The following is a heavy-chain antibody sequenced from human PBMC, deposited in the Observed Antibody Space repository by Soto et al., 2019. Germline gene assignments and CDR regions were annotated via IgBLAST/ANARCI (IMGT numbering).Heavy chain of an antibody. J-gene: IGHJ4*02. Sequence: EGSLRLSCAVSGFTFTDHAMTWVRQAPGKGLEWVSTTSNNGDRTFYADSVKGRFTVSTDRTNNTLYLQMNSLRADDTAVYFCARPPLYSNGGYFDSWGQGTLVTVSS. CDR3: ARPPLYSNGGYFDS. CDR1: GFTFTDHA. D-gene: IGHD6-19*01. V-gene: IGHV3-23*01. CDR2: TSNNGDRT.